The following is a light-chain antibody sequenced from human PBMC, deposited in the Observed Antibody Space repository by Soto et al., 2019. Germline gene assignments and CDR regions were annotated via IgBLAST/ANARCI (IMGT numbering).Light chain of an antibody. CDR3: CSYAGSYTL. J-gene: IGLJ2*01. Sequence: QSVLTHPRSVSGSPGQSVTISCTGTSSDVGGYNYVSWYQQHPGKAPKLMIYDVSKRPSGVPDRFSGSKSGNTASLTISGLQAEDEADYYCCSYAGSYTLFGGGTKLTVL. CDR1: SSDVGGYNY. V-gene: IGLV2-11*01. CDR2: DVS.